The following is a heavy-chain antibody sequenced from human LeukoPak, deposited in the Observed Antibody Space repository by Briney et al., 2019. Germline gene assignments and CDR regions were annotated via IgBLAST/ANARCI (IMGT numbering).Heavy chain of an antibody. CDR3: AGDFGRYFFDY. V-gene: IGHV3-48*03. CDR1: GFTFSSYE. J-gene: IGHJ4*02. D-gene: IGHD3-10*01. Sequence: GGSLRLSCAASGFTFSSYEMNWVRQAPGKGLEWVSYISSRATAIYYADSVKGRFTISRDNAKNSLYLQMNSLRAEDTAVYYCAGDFGRYFFDYWGQGTLVTVSS. CDR2: ISSRATAI.